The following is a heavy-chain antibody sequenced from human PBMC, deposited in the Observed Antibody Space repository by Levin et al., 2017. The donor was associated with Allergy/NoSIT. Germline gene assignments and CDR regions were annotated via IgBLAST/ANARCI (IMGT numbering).Heavy chain of an antibody. D-gene: IGHD5-24*01. CDR3: ARGGMVGMVGNRYYYYGMDV. CDR1: GGSISSGGYY. CDR2: IYYSGST. J-gene: IGHJ6*02. V-gene: IGHV4-31*03. Sequence: PSETLSLTCTVSGGSISSGGYYWSWIRQHPGKGLEWIGYIYYSGSTYYNPSLKSRFTISVDTSKNQFSLKLSSVTAADTAVYYCARGGMVGMVGNRYYYYGMDVWGQGTTVTVSS.